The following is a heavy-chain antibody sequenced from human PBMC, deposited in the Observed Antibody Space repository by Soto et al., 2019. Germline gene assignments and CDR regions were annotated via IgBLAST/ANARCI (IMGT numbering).Heavy chain of an antibody. CDR1: GSTFSSYA. CDR2: ISYDGSNK. D-gene: IGHD2-15*01. Sequence: LRLSCAASGSTFSSYAMHWVRQAPGKGLEWVAVISYDGSNKYYADSVKGRFAISRDNSKNTLYLQMNSLRAEDTAVYYCARDLYCSGGSCYSTEDYGMDVWGQGTTVTVSS. J-gene: IGHJ6*02. V-gene: IGHV3-30*09. CDR3: ARDLYCSGGSCYSTEDYGMDV.